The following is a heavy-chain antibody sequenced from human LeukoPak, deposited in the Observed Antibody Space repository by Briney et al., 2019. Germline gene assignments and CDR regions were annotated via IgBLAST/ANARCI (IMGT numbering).Heavy chain of an antibody. CDR1: GGSFSGYS. D-gene: IGHD2-2*01. J-gene: IGHJ5*02. V-gene: IGHV4-34*01. CDR3: ARHSTYIVVVPAASGPFDP. Sequence: SSETLSLTCAVYGGSFSGYSWTWIRQPPGKGLEWIGEINHSGSTNYNPSLKSRVTISVDTSKNQFSLKLSSVTAADTAVYYCARHSTYIVVVPAASGPFDPWGQGTLVTVSS. CDR2: INHSGST.